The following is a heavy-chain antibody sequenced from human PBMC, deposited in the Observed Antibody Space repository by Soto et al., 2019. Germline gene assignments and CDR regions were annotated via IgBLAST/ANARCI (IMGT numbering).Heavy chain of an antibody. CDR1: GFTFSSSG. CDR2: ISYDGSNK. V-gene: IGHV3-30*18. J-gene: IGHJ6*02. D-gene: IGHD5-18*01. Sequence: LRLSCAASGFTFSSSGMHCVRQAPGKGLEWVAVISYDGSNKYYADSVKGRFTISRDNSKNTLYLQMNSLRAEDTALYYCAKDIRQPDTAMVMGYYYYGMDVWGQGTTVTVSS. CDR3: AKDIRQPDTAMVMGYYYYGMDV.